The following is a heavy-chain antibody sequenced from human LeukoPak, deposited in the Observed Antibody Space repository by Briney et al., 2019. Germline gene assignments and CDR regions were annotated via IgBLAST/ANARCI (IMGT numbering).Heavy chain of an antibody. CDR2: IKQDGSEK. CDR3: ARDRAVAGLFDY. J-gene: IGHJ4*02. Sequence: GGSLRLSCAASGFTFSIYWMSWVRQAPGKGLEWVANIKQDGSEKNYVDSVKGRFTISKDNAKNSLYLQMSSLRAEDTAVYYCARDRAVAGLFDYWGQGTLVTVSS. D-gene: IGHD6-19*01. CDR1: GFTFSIYW. V-gene: IGHV3-7*01.